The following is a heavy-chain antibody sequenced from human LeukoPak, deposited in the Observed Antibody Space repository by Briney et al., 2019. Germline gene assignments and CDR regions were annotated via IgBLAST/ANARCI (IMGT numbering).Heavy chain of an antibody. CDR2: IKGDGSGK. CDR3: AKHIVGEQNFDY. CDR1: GFTFGAYG. V-gene: IGHV3-7*01. D-gene: IGHD3-16*02. J-gene: IGHJ4*02. Sequence: GGSLRLSCAASGFTFGAYGMNWFRQAPGKGPEWVASIKGDGSGKYYVDSLEGRFTISRDNAKNSLYLQMDSMGVEDTAVYYCAKHIVGEQNFDYWSQGTLVTVSS.